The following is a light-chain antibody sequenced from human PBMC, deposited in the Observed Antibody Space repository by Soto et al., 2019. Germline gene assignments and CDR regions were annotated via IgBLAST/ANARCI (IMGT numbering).Light chain of an antibody. V-gene: IGKV3-20*01. CDR3: QQYGFSKS. J-gene: IGKJ1*01. CDR1: QTVPSNF. CDR2: DTS. Sequence: ETVLTQSPGTLSLSPGERATLSCRASQTVPSNFLAWYQQRPGQAPRLLIYDTSNRATGIPDRFSGSGSGTDFTLPISRLEPEDFVVYYCQQYGFSKSFGQGTKVEMK.